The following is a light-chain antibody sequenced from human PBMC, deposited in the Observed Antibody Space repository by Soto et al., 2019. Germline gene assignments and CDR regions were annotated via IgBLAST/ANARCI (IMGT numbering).Light chain of an antibody. CDR2: AAS. CDR1: QGISSY. V-gene: IGKV1-9*01. CDR3: QQLNSYPLT. Sequence: IQLPQSPASLSASVGDRFAITCRASQGISSYLAWYQQKPGKAPKLLIYAASTLQSGVPSRFSGSGSGTDFTLTISSLQPEDFATYYCQQLNSYPLTFGQGTRLEIK. J-gene: IGKJ5*01.